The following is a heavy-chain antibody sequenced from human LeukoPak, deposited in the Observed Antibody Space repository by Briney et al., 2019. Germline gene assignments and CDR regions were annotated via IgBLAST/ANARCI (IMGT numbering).Heavy chain of an antibody. CDR2: IWYDGSNK. V-gene: IGHV3-33*01. CDR3: AGGVVTATSLDY. CDR1: GFTFSSYG. D-gene: IGHD2-21*02. Sequence: PGRSLRLSCAASGFTFSSYGMHWVRQAPGKGLAWVAVIWYDGSNKYYADSVKGRFTISRDNSKNTLYLQMNSLRAEDTAVYYCAGGVVTATSLDYWGQGTLVTVSS. J-gene: IGHJ4*02.